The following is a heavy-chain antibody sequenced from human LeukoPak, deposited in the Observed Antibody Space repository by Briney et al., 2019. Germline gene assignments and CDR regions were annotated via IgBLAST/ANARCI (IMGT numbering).Heavy chain of an antibody. V-gene: IGHV3-66*01. CDR3: VREKGRGVISPYFDY. CDR2: IYSGGRT. J-gene: IGHJ4*02. Sequence: GGSLRLSCAASGFTFSSIFMSWVRQAPGEGLEWVSVIYSGGRTDYADSVKGRFTISRDNSRNMLYLQMNSLRPEDTAVYYCVREKGRGVISPYFDYWGQGTLVTVSS. D-gene: IGHD3-10*01. CDR1: GFTFSSIF.